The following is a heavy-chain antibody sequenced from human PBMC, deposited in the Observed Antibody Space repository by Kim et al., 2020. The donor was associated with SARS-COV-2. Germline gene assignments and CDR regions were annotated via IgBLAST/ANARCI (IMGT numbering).Heavy chain of an antibody. D-gene: IGHD6-13*01. CDR3: ARGDSSSWYTPHYYGMDV. J-gene: IGHJ6*02. CDR2: IYYSGST. V-gene: IGHV4-59*13. Sequence: SETLSLTCTVSGGSISSYYWSWIRQPPGKGLEWIGYIYYSGSTNYNPSLKSRVTISVDTSKNQFSLKLSSVTAADTAVYYCARGDSSSWYTPHYYGMDVWGQGTTVTVSS. CDR1: GGSISSYY.